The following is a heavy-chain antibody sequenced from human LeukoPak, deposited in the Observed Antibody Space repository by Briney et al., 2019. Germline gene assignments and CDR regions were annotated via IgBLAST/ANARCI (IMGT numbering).Heavy chain of an antibody. CDR1: GGSISSYY. CDR3: ARHGAGGYYDSSGYSFIDY. Sequence: SETLSLTCTVSGGSISSYYWSWIRQPPGKGLEWIGYIYYSGGTNYNPSLKSRVTISVDTSKNQFSLKLSSVTAADTAVYYCARHGAGGYYDSSGYSFIDYWGQGTLVTVSS. CDR2: IYYSGGT. D-gene: IGHD3-22*01. J-gene: IGHJ4*02. V-gene: IGHV4-59*08.